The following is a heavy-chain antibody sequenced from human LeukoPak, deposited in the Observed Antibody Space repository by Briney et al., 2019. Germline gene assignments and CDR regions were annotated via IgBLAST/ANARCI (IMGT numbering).Heavy chain of an antibody. D-gene: IGHD6-13*01. CDR1: GGSICSDNYY. CDR3: VRNWAKSAAGMRYFDY. CDR2: VSYGATS. J-gene: IGHJ4*02. Sequence: SETLSLTCAVSGGSICSDNYYWGWIRQPPGKGLEWIGSVSYGATSHYNPSLRSRLTISIDTSKSQFSLKLTSVTAADTAVYYCVRNWAKSAAGMRYFDYWGQGALVTVSS. V-gene: IGHV4-39*01.